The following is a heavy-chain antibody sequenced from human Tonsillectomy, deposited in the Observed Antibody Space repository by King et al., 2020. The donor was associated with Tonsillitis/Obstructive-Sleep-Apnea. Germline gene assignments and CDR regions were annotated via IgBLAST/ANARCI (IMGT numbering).Heavy chain of an antibody. CDR1: GFTFSSYA. Sequence: VQLVESGGGLVQPGGSLRLSCAASGFTFSSYAMSWVRQAPGRGRNWVSAFIGMGGGTYNADPVKGRFTISRDNSKNTLYLQMNSLRAEDTAVYYCAKDQKEPQDLFGGYWGQGTLVTVSS. J-gene: IGHJ4*02. CDR2: FIGMGGGT. D-gene: IGHD3-3*01. V-gene: IGHV3-23*04. CDR3: AKDQKEPQDLFGGY.